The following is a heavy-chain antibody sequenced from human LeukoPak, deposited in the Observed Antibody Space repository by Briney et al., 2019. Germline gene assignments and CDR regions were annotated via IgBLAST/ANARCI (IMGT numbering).Heavy chain of an antibody. V-gene: IGHV3-30*18. CDR2: ISYDGSNK. CDR1: GFTFSSYG. D-gene: IGHD2-15*01. Sequence: GGSLRLSCAASGFTFSSYGMHWVRQAPGKGLEWVAVISYDGSNKYYADSVKGRFTVSRDNSNNTLYLHMNSLRAEDTALYYCAKVGDSWDFDYWGQGTLVTVSS. CDR3: AKVGDSWDFDY. J-gene: IGHJ4*02.